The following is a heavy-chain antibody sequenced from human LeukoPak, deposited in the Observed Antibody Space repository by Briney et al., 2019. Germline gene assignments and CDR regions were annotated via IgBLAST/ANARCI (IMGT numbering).Heavy chain of an antibody. D-gene: IGHD3-10*01. CDR3: ARMESAMVRGVNYYYYYGMDV. CDR2: IYPGDSDT. CDR1: GYSFTSYW. V-gene: IGHV5-51*01. J-gene: IGHJ6*02. Sequence: GESLKISCKGSGYSFTSYWIGWVRQMPGKGLEWMGIIYPGDSDTRYSPSFQGQVTISADKSISTAYLQWSSLKASDTAMYYCARMESAMVRGVNYYYYYGMDVWGQGTTVTVSS.